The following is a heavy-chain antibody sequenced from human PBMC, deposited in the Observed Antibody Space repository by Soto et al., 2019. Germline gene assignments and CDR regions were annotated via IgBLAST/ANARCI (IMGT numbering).Heavy chain of an antibody. V-gene: IGHV3-7*01. CDR1: GFTFSSYW. D-gene: IGHD6-19*01. Sequence: LRLSCAASGFTFSSYWMSWVRQAPGKGLEWVANIKQEGSEKYYVGSVKGRFTISRDNAKNSLYLQMNSLRAEDTAVYYCAVISSGWEFDYWGQGTLATVSS. CDR2: IKQEGSEK. J-gene: IGHJ4*02. CDR3: AVISSGWEFDY.